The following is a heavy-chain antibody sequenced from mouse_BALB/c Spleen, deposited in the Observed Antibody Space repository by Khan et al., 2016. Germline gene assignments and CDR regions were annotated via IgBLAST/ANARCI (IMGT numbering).Heavy chain of an antibody. CDR1: GFTFSDYY. J-gene: IGHJ3*01. CDR3: AREGLRRGFAY. D-gene: IGHD2-4*01. CDR2: ISDGGSYT. Sequence: EVELVESGGGLVKPGGSLKLSCAASGFTFSDYYMYWVRQTPEKRLGWVATISDGGSYTYYPDSVKGRFTISRDNAKNNLYLQMSSLKSEETAMYYCAREGLRRGFAYWGQGTLVTVSA. V-gene: IGHV5-4*02.